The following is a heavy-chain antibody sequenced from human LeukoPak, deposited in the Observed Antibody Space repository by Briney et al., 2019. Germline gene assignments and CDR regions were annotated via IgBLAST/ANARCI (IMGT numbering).Heavy chain of an antibody. Sequence: PSETLSLTCTVSGGSISSSSHYWGWIPQPPGKGPEWIGTIYYSGSTYYNPSLKSRVTISVDTSKNQFSLKLSSVTAADTAVYYCARQSSYTSGWYSDYWDQGTLVIVSS. CDR2: IYYSGST. CDR1: GGSISSSSHY. V-gene: IGHV4-39*01. D-gene: IGHD6-19*01. J-gene: IGHJ4*02. CDR3: ARQSSYTSGWYSDY.